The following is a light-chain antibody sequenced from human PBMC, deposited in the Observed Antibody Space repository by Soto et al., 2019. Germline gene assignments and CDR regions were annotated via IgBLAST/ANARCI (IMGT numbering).Light chain of an antibody. V-gene: IGLV2-14*01. J-gene: IGLJ2*01. CDR3: SSYTSDTTRDVV. CDR2: DVS. Sequence: QSALTQPASVSGSPGQPITISCTGSRSDVGGYNYVSWYQQYPGKAPKLIIYDVSYRPSGVSVRFSGSKAGNTASLTISGLQAEDEADYYCSSYTSDTTRDVVFGGVTKLTVL. CDR1: RSDVGGYNY.